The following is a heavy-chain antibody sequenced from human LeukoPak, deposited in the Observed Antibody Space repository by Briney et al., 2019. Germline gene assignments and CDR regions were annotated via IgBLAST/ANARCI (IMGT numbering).Heavy chain of an antibody. J-gene: IGHJ5*02. CDR1: GGTFSSYT. D-gene: IGHD2-2*01. V-gene: IGHV1-69*04. Sequence: ASVKVSCKASGGTFSSYTISWVRQAPGQGLEWMGRIIPILGIANYAQKFQVRVTITADKYTSTDYMELSSLRSEDTAVYYCAREGVVPAAIWDWFDPWGQGTLVNVSS. CDR3: AREGVVPAAIWDWFDP. CDR2: IIPILGIA.